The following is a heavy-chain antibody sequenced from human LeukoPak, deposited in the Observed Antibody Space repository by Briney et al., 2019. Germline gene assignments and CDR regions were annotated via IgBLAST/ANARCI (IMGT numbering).Heavy chain of an antibody. CDR2: IYYSGST. J-gene: IGHJ4*02. CDR3: ARAVITFGAAVAKGFDS. V-gene: IGHV4-61*08. D-gene: IGHD3-16*01. Sequence: PSQTLSLTCTVSGGSISSGGYYWSWIRQHPGKGLEWIGYIYYSGSTDYNPSLKSRVTMSLDTSKNQFSLNLNSVTAADTAVYYCARAVITFGAAVAKGFDSWGQGTLVTVSS. CDR1: GGSISSGGYY.